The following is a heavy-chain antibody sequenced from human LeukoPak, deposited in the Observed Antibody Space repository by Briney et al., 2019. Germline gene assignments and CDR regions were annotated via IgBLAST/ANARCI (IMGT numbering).Heavy chain of an antibody. CDR3: ARLQHITMIVVDP. CDR1: GGSISSSSYY. CDR2: IYYSGST. J-gene: IGHJ5*02. D-gene: IGHD3-22*01. V-gene: IGHV4-39*01. Sequence: SETLSLTCTVSGGSISSSSYYWGWIRQPPGKGLEWIGSIYYSGSTYYNPSLKSRVTISVDTSKNQFSLKLSSVTAADTAVYYCARLQHITMIVVDPWGQGTLVTVSS.